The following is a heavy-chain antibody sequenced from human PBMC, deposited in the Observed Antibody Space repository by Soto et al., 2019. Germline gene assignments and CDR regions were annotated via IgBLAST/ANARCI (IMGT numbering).Heavy chain of an antibody. Sequence: QVQLQESGPGLVKPSQTLSLTCTVSGGSISSGGYYWSWIRQHPGKGLEWIGYIYYSGSTYYNPSLKRRVTISVDTSKNQFSLKLSSVTAADTAVYYCARAPYDSSGYYLAEYFQHWGQGTLVTVSS. CDR1: GGSISSGGYY. D-gene: IGHD3-22*01. CDR2: IYYSGST. CDR3: ARAPYDSSGYYLAEYFQH. J-gene: IGHJ1*01. V-gene: IGHV4-31*03.